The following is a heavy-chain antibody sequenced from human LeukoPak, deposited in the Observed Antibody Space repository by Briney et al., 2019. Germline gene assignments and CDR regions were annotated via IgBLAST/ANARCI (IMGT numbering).Heavy chain of an antibody. D-gene: IGHD6-25*01. V-gene: IGHV3-43*01. CDR3: AREKRRLVDY. CDR2: ITHDGGAA. Sequence: PGGSLGLSCAASGFTFNEYTMHWVRQAPGKGLERVSLITHDGGAAFYADSVRGRFTISRDNSRNSLYLQMDSLRTEDTALYYCAREKRRLVDYWGQGTLVTVSS. CDR1: GFTFNEYT. J-gene: IGHJ4*02.